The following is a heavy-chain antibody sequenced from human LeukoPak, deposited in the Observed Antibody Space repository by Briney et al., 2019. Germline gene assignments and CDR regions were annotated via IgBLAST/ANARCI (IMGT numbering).Heavy chain of an antibody. D-gene: IGHD1-7*01. CDR2: INPRSGAT. CDR1: GYTFTGYY. J-gene: IGHJ4*02. CDR3: GRDQIGVAGTGVDH. Sequence: ASVKVSCKASGYTFTGYYIHWVRQAPGQGLEWMGWINPRSGATNYAQKFQGRVTMSRDTSINTGYMELARLRSDDTAVYFCGRDQIGVAGTGVDHWGQGTLVPVSS. V-gene: IGHV1-2*02.